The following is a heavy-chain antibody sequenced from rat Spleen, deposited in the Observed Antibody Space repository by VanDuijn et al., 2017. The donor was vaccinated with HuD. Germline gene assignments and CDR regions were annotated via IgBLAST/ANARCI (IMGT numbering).Heavy chain of an antibody. D-gene: IGHD1-8*01. CDR2: ISYDGSST. V-gene: IGHV5-7*01. J-gene: IGHJ2*01. CDR3: TRGLLTTVVRFDY. Sequence: EVQLVESGGGLVQPGRSLKLSCAASGFTFSDYNMAWVRQAPKKGLEWVATISYDGSSTYYRDSVKGRFTISRDNAKSTLYLQMNSLRSEDTATYYCTRGLLTTVVRFDYWGQGVMVTVSS. CDR1: GFTFSDYN.